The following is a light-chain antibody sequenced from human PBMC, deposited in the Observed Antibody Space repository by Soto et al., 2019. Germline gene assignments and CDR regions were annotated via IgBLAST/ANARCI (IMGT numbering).Light chain of an antibody. J-gene: IGKJ5*01. V-gene: IGKV3-20*01. CDR3: QQYHNWPIT. Sequence: EIVLTQSPGTLSLSPGERATFSCRASQSVSSSYIAWYQQKRGQAPRRLIYGASIRATGIPDRFSGSGSGTDFTLTISRLEPEDFAVYYCQQYHNWPITFGQGTRLEIK. CDR1: QSVSSSY. CDR2: GAS.